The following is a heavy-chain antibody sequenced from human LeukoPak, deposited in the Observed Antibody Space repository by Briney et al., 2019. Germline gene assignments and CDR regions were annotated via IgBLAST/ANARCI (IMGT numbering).Heavy chain of an antibody. J-gene: IGHJ3*02. V-gene: IGHV3-7*01. CDR1: GFTFSNYW. D-gene: IGHD7-27*01. Sequence: GGSLRLSCAASGFTFSNYWMSWVRQAPGKRPEWLADIKGDGSEKNYVVSVKGRFTISRDNAQNSLFLQMDSLRPDDTAVFYCARGTNWAFDIWGQGTMVTVSS. CDR3: ARGTNWAFDI. CDR2: IKGDGSEK.